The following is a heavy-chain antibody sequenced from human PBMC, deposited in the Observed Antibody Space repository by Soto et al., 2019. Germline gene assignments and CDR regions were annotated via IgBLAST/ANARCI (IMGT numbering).Heavy chain of an antibody. CDR3: ASGKSQMTQDRMGFYYYMDV. CDR2: VIPLLDAS. J-gene: IGHJ6*03. Sequence: QVQLVQSGAEVKKPGSSVRISCTASGVAFSNYTFTWVRRAPGQGLEWMGRVIPLLDASNYAEKFQDRVTITADRSTSTASMELRRMKSEDSAIYYCASGKSQMTQDRMGFYYYMDVWRKGTTVTVSS. CDR1: GVAFSNYT. D-gene: IGHD2-15*01. V-gene: IGHV1-69*08.